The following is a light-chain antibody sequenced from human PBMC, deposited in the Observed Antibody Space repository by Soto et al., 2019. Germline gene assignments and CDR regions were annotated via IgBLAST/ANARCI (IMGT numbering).Light chain of an antibody. Sequence: ELVLTQSPGTLSLSPGERATLSCRASQSVTSSYVAWYQQKPGQAPRLLIYGASSSATGIPARFSGSGSGTDFTFTITRLEPEDFAVYYCQQYGSSPRKFGQGTKVEVK. CDR3: QQYGSSPRK. V-gene: IGKV3-20*01. J-gene: IGKJ1*01. CDR2: GAS. CDR1: QSVTSSY.